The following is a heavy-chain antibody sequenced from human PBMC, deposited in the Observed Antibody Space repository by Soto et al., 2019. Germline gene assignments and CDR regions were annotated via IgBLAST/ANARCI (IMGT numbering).Heavy chain of an antibody. Sequence: RSLRLSCSASVLTFSSYALHWVRQARGKGLEYVSAISSNGGSTYYADSVKGRFTISRDNSKNTLYLQMSSLRAEDTAISSLFTDLRLYCCITSQWRWGHGTLGTVAS. CDR3: FTDLRLYCCITSQWR. D-gene: IGHD2-2*01. CDR1: VLTFSSYA. V-gene: IGHV3-64D*06. CDR2: ISSNGGST. J-gene: IGHJ4*01.